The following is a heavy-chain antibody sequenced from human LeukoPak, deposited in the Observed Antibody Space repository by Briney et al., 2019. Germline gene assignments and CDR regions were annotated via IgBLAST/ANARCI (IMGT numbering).Heavy chain of an antibody. CDR2: IYHSGST. CDR3: ARVGVATMGVVDY. V-gene: IGHV4-59*08. CDR1: GGSISSYY. D-gene: IGHD5-12*01. J-gene: IGHJ4*02. Sequence: SETLSLTCTVSGGSISSYYWSWIRQPPGKGLEWIGYIYHSGSTNYNPSLKSRVTISVDTSKNQFSLKLSSVTAADTAVYYCARVGVATMGVVDYWGQGTLVTVSS.